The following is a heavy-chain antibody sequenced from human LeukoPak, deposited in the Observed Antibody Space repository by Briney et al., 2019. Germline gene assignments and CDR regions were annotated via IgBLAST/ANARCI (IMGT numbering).Heavy chain of an antibody. J-gene: IGHJ4*02. Sequence: GGSLRLSCAASGFTFSSYSMNWVRQAQGKGLEWVSSMSSSSSYIYYADSVKGRFTISRDNAKNSLYLQMNSLRAEDTAVYYCARDRITGTTGDYFDYWGQGTLVTVSS. V-gene: IGHV3-21*01. CDR1: GFTFSSYS. CDR3: ARDRITGTTGDYFDY. D-gene: IGHD1-7*01. CDR2: MSSSSSYI.